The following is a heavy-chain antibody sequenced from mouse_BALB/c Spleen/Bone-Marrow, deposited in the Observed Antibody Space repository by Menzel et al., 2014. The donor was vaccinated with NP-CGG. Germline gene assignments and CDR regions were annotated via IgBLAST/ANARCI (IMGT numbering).Heavy chain of an antibody. V-gene: IGHV5-6-3*01. J-gene: IGHJ3*01. CDR3: ARGVDHYSWFAY. CDR2: INNNGDST. D-gene: IGHD1-2*01. Sequence: EVQLQESGGDLVQTGGSLKLSCVVSGFTFSNYGMSWVRQTPDKRLELVANINNNGDSTYYPDSVKGRLTISRDIAKNTLYLQMSSLKSEDTAMYYCARGVDHYSWFAYWGQGTLVTVSA. CDR1: GFTFSNYG.